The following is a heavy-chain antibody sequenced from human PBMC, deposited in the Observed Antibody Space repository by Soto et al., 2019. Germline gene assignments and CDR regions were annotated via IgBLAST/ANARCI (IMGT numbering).Heavy chain of an antibody. D-gene: IGHD6-6*01. CDR2: INAGNGNT. V-gene: IGHV1-3*01. CDR3: ARFPACGSIAALPDHYYYGMDF. Sequence: GASVKVSRKASGYTFPSYAMHWVRQAPGQRLEWMGWINAGNGNTKYSQKFQGRVTITRDTSASTAYMELSSLRSEDTAVYYCARFPACGSIAALPDHYYYGMDFWGQGTMVTVSS. J-gene: IGHJ6*02. CDR1: GYTFPSYA.